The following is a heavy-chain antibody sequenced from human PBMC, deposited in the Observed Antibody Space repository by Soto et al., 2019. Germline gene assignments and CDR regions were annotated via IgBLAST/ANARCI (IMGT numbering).Heavy chain of an antibody. V-gene: IGHV4-31*03. Sequence: SETLSLTCTVSGGSISSGGYYWSWIRQHPGKGLEWIGYIYYSGSTYYNPSLKSRVTISVDTSKNQFSLKLSSVTAADTAVYYCAIAGGSITIFGVVNRWFDPWGQGTLVNVSS. J-gene: IGHJ5*02. CDR2: IYYSGST. D-gene: IGHD3-3*01. CDR3: AIAGGSITIFGVVNRWFDP. CDR1: GGSISSGGYY.